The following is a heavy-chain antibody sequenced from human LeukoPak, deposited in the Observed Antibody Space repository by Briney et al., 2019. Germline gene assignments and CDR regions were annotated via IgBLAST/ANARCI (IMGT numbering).Heavy chain of an antibody. Sequence: SETLSLTCGVSGDSFSAHFWNCIRQPPGKGLEWIGEINHGGTTDYNPSLKSRVTMSIDTSKNQFSLNLTSVTAADTAVYYCVRRGKRLRFFDWADSFDIWSQGTLVTVSS. V-gene: IGHV4-34*01. J-gene: IGHJ3*02. CDR1: GDSFSAHF. D-gene: IGHD3-9*01. CDR3: VRRGKRLRFFDWADSFDI. CDR2: INHGGTT.